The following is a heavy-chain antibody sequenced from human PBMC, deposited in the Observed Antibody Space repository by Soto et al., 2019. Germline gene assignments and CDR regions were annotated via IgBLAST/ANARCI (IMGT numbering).Heavy chain of an antibody. J-gene: IGHJ6*02. V-gene: IGHV4-34*01. Sequence: PSETLSLTCAVYGGSFSGYYWSWIRQPPGKGLEWIGEINHSGSTNYNPSLKSRVTISVDTSKNQFSLKLSSVTAADTAVYYCARVGFGTKSAGIYYYYGMDVWGQGTTVTVSS. CDR2: INHSGST. CDR1: GGSFSGYY. CDR3: ARVGFGTKSAGIYYYYGMDV. D-gene: IGHD3-10*01.